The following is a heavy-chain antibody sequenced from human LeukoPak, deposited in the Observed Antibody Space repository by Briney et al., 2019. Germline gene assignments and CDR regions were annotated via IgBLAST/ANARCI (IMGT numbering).Heavy chain of an antibody. Sequence: PSETLSLTCTVSGGFISSSSYYWGWIRQPPGKGLEWIGSIYNSGSTYYNPSLKSRVTISVDTSKNQFSLKVTSVTAADTAVYYCARHRGYYGSGSYTPDYFDYWGQGTLVTVSS. CDR3: ARHRGYYGSGSYTPDYFDY. D-gene: IGHD3-10*01. CDR2: IYNSGST. V-gene: IGHV4-39*01. J-gene: IGHJ4*02. CDR1: GGFISSSSYY.